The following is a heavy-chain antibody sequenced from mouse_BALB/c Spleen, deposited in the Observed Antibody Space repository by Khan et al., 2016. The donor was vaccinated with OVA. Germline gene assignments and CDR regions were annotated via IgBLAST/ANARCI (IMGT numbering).Heavy chain of an antibody. J-gene: IGHJ4*01. D-gene: IGHD2-10*01. CDR1: GCTFSSYG. CDR2: IRSGGDYA. Sequence: EVELVESGGDPVKPGGSLKLSCEASGCTFSSYGTSWFRQPPDKRLEWVAHIRSGGDYANYPASVKGRFTISRDNAKNTLYLQLSSLTSDDAAMYYCARAYYGSHAAMDYWGQGTTVTVSS. V-gene: IGHV5-6*01. CDR3: ARAYYGSHAAMDY.